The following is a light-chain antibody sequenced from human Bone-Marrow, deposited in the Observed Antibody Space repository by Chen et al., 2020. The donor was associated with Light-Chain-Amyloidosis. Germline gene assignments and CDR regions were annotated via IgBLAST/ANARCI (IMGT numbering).Light chain of an antibody. CDR3: QQYYRAQT. Sequence: DIVMTQSPDSLAVPLGERATINCTSSQSILYSPRKKDYLAWYQHKPGQPPKLLIYWASIRESGVPDRFSGSGSGTDFPLTISSLQAEDVAVYFCQQYYRAQTFGQGTKVEIK. CDR1: QSILYSPRKKDY. CDR2: WAS. J-gene: IGKJ1*01. V-gene: IGKV4-1*01.